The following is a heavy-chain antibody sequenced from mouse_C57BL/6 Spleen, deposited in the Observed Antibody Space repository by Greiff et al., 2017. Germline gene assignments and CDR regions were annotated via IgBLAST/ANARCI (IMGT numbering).Heavy chain of an antibody. CDR1: GYSITSGYD. CDR2: ISYRGSP. D-gene: IGHD2-4*01. V-gene: IGHV3-1*01. Sequence: EVKLQESGPGMVKPSQSLSLTCTVTGYSITSGYDWHWIRHFPGNKLEWMGYISYRGSPNYNPSLKSRISITHDTSKNHFFLKLNSVTTEDTATYYCARGYDYDGGYFDVWGTGTTVTVSS. CDR3: ARGYDYDGGYFDV. J-gene: IGHJ1*03.